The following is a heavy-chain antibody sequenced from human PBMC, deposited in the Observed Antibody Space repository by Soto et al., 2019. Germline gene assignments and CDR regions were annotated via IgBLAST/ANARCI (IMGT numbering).Heavy chain of an antibody. CDR2: ISGSGGST. J-gene: IGHJ4*02. CDR1: GFTFSSYA. Sequence: PGGSLRLSCAASGFTFSSYAMSWVRQAPGKGLEWVSAISGSGGSTYYADSVKGRFTISRYNSKNTLYLQMNSLRAEDSAVYYCAKEESGYSSSWYVYWGQGTLVTVSS. V-gene: IGHV3-23*01. CDR3: AKEESGYSSSWYVY. D-gene: IGHD6-13*01.